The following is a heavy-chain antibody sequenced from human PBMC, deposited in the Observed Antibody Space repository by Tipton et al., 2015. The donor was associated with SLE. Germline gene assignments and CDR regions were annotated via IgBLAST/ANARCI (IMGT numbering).Heavy chain of an antibody. CDR3: TKPLGVTQAFDI. V-gene: IGHV3-23*03. CDR1: GFAFSTYA. J-gene: IGHJ3*02. Sequence: SLRLSCAASGFAFSTYAMSWVRQPPGKGLEWVSIIYSGGHTYYANSVKGRFTISRDNSKNTLFLHVDSLRPEDTAIYYCTKPLGVTQAFDIWGQGTVVTVSS. D-gene: IGHD2-21*02. CDR2: IYSGGHT.